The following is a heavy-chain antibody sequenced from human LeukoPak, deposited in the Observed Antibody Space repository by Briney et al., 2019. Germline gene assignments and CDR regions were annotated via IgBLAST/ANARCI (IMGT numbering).Heavy chain of an antibody. Sequence: SETLSLTCTVSGGSISSYYWSWIRQPAGKGLEWIGRIYTSGSTNYNPSLKSRVTMSVDTSKNQFSLKLSSVNAADTAVYYCASTVDCTNVVCYSYEAFHIWGQGTMVTVSS. CDR2: IYTSGST. D-gene: IGHD2-8*01. V-gene: IGHV4-4*07. CDR1: GGSISSYY. J-gene: IGHJ3*02. CDR3: ASTVDCTNVVCYSYEAFHI.